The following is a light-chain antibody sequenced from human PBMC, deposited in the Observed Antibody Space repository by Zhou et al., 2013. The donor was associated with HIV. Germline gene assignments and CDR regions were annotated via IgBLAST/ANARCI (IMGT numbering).Light chain of an antibody. V-gene: IGKV3-20*01. J-gene: IGKJ2*01. Sequence: ENVLTQSPGTLSLSPGERATLSCRASQSVSSNYLAWYQQKPGQAPRLLIYGTSSRATGIPDRFSGSGSGTDFTLTISRLEPEDFAVYYCQHYGSSPTFGQGTKLEIK. CDR2: GTS. CDR3: QHYGSSPT. CDR1: QSVSSNY.